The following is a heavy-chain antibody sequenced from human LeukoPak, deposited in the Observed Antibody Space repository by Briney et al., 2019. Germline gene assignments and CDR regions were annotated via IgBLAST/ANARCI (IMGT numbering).Heavy chain of an antibody. J-gene: IGHJ4*02. CDR3: ARGPDYGDRTDYLDY. V-gene: IGHV3-7*01. Sequence: GGSLRLPCAVAGLTFRRHWMKWVRQAPGRGLEWVEYIKQGEGESSYVDSVKGRFTISRDDAKNSLYLQMNSLRAEETAIYYCARGPDYGDRTDYLDYWGQGTLVSVSS. CDR1: GLTFRRHW. CDR2: IKQGEGES. D-gene: IGHD4-17*01.